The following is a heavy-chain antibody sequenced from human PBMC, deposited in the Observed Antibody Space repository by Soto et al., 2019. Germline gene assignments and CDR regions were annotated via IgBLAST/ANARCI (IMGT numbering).Heavy chain of an antibody. Sequence: GGSLRLSCAASGFTFSDSYMEWVRQAPGKGLEWVGRIRNKANSYTTEYAASVKVRFTISRDDSKNSLSLQMNSLKSEDTAVYYCVKGHGALDNWGQGTLVTVSS. V-gene: IGHV3-72*01. CDR1: GFTFSDSY. J-gene: IGHJ4*02. CDR2: IRNKANSYTT. CDR3: VKGHGALDN. D-gene: IGHD3-10*01.